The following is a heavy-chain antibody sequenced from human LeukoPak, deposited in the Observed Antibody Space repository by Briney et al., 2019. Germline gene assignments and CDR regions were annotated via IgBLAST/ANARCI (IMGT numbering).Heavy chain of an antibody. CDR2: IYSGGST. CDR3: ARPVAVAGLLGSYYYMDV. CDR1: GFTVSSNY. V-gene: IGHV3-53*01. D-gene: IGHD6-19*01. J-gene: IGHJ6*03. Sequence: GGSLRLSCAASGFTVSSNYMSWVRPAPGKGLEWVSVIYSGGSTYYADSVKGRFTISRDNSKNTLYLQMNSLRAEDTAVYYCARPVAVAGLLGSYYYMDVWGKGTTVTVSS.